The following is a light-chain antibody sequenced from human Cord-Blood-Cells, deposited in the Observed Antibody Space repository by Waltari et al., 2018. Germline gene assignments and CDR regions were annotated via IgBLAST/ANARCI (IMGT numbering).Light chain of an antibody. CDR3: QQYGSSPRRT. Sequence: ELVFTQSPGTLTVAQGGRATLSCRARQSVSRSYLPCYKQKPVQAPRLLIYGASSRALGSPDRFSGSGSGTDFTLTISRLEPEDFAVYYCQQYGSSPRRTFGQGTKVEIK. CDR2: GAS. CDR1: QSVSRSY. V-gene: IGKV3-20*01. J-gene: IGKJ1*01.